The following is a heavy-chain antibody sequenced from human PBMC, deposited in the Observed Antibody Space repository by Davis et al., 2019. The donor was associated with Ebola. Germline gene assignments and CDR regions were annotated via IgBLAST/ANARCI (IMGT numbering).Heavy chain of an antibody. D-gene: IGHD2-2*01. CDR2: IYPGDSDT. CDR3: ARRVPAAIDAFDI. J-gene: IGHJ3*02. CDR1: GYSFTCYW. Sequence: ESPKTPCQGPGYSFTCYWIGWVRQMPGKGLEWMGIIYPGDSDTRYSPSFQGQVTISADKSISTAYLQWSSLKASDTAMYYCARRVPAAIDAFDIWGQGTMVTVSS. V-gene: IGHV5-51*01.